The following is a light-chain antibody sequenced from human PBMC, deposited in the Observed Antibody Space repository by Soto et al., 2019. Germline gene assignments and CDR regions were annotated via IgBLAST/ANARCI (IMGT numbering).Light chain of an antibody. Sequence: QMTQSPSSLSASVGDRVTITCRASQRIDNYLNWYHQKPGKAPKLLIYAASNLQSGVPSRFSGSGSGTDFTLTISNQQPEDFATYYCQQTYSTPFTFGPGTKVDIK. CDR3: QQTYSTPFT. V-gene: IGKV1-39*01. CDR1: QRIDNY. J-gene: IGKJ3*01. CDR2: AAS.